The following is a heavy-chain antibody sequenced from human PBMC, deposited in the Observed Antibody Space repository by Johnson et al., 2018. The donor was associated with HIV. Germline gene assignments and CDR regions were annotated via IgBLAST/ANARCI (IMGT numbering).Heavy chain of an antibody. J-gene: IGHJ3*02. Sequence: QVQLVESGGGLVKPGGSLRLSCVASGFTFSDYYMTWVRQAPGKGLEWVSYISSSGSTIYSADSVKGRFTISRDNAKNSLYLQMNSLRPEDTAVFYCARGNSVAARIGAFDIWGQGTMVTVSS. D-gene: IGHD6-6*01. CDR3: ARGNSVAARIGAFDI. CDR1: GFTFSDYY. CDR2: ISSSGSTI. V-gene: IGHV3-11*04.